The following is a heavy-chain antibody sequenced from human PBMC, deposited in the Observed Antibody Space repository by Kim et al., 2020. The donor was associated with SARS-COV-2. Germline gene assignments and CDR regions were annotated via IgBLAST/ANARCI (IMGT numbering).Heavy chain of an antibody. J-gene: IGHJ1*01. V-gene: IGHV4-59*01. CDR3: ARDKKSEGYFQH. Sequence: NYNPALKSRVTISEDTSKDQFALKLGSVTAADSAVYYCARDKKSEGYFQHWGQGTLVTVSS.